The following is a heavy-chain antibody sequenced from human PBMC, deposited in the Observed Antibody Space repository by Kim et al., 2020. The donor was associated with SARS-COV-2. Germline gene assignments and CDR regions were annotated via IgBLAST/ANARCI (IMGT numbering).Heavy chain of an antibody. J-gene: IGHJ4*02. CDR2: T. CDR3: ARVDRGRFDY. D-gene: IGHD3-10*01. V-gene: IGHV4-59*01. Sequence: TNYNPSLKSRVTISVDTSKNQFSLKLSSVTAADTAVYYCARVDRGRFDYWGQGTLVTVSS.